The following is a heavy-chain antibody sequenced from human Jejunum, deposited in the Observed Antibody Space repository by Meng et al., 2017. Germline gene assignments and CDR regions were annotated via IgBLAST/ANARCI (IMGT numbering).Heavy chain of an antibody. D-gene: IGHD4-17*01. CDR1: GLTFSGFA. Sequence: EVQLLESGGGLVQPGGSRRLSCAGSGLTFSGFAMTWLRQAPGKGLQWVSSITGSGDRTQYADHVKGRFTISRDNSKSTLYLQMNSLRVEDTAVYYCAKDPNGDYVGAFDSWGQGALVTVSS. J-gene: IGHJ4*02. CDR3: AKDPNGDYVGAFDS. V-gene: IGHV3-23*01. CDR2: ITGSGDRT.